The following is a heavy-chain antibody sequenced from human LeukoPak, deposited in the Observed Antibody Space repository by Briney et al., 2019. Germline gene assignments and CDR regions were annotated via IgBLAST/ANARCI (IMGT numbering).Heavy chain of an antibody. D-gene: IGHD6-13*01. CDR1: GNNFATSW. CDR2: IYAGDSDT. J-gene: IGHJ4*02. V-gene: IGHV5-51*01. CDR3: ARLGGYSSSWYPNYFDY. Sequence: GESLKISCSLSGNNFATSWIGWVRQMPGKGLEWMGIIYAGDSDTRYSPSFQGQVTISADKSISTAYLQWSSLKASDTAMYYCARLGGYSSSWYPNYFDYWGQGTLVTVSS.